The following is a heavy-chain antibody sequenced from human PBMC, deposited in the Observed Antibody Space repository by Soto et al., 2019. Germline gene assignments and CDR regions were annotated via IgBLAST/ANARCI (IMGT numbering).Heavy chain of an antibody. J-gene: IGHJ5*02. CDR3: AKQVGGVKAIGAPGDWLDP. CDR2: ISHDGSEK. V-gene: IGHV3-30*18. D-gene: IGHD3-3*01. Sequence: QVQLVESGGGVVQPGDSLRLSCAASGFMFNGYGMHWIRQAPGKGLEWVAVISHDGSEKYYGDSVKGRCTVSRDNSNNTLFLQIDSLRAQDTAVYYCAKQVGGVKAIGAPGDWLDPWGQGTLVTVSS. CDR1: GFMFNGYG.